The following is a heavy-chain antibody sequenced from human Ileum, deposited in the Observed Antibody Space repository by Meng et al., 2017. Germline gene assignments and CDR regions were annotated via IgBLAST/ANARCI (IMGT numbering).Heavy chain of an antibody. CDR2: INPSGGST. CDR1: GYTFTSYY. J-gene: IGHJ6*02. CDR3: ARGSRYTAAAEYYYYGMDV. D-gene: IGHD6-13*01. Sequence: ASVKVSCKASGYTFTSYYMHWVRQAPGQGLEWMGIINPSGGSTSYAQKFQGRVTMTRDTSTSTVYMELSSLRSEDTAVYYCARGSRYTAAAEYYYYGMDVWGQGNTVTVSS. V-gene: IGHV1-46*01.